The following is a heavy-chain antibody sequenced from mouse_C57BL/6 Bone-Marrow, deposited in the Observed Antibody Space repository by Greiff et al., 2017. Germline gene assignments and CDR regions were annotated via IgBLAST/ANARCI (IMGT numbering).Heavy chain of an antibody. Sequence: EVQRVASGEGLVKPGGSLKLSCAASGFTFSSYAMSWVRQTPEKRLEWVAYISSGGDYIYYADTVKGRFTISRDNARNTLYLQMSSLKSEDTAMYYSVTTVVDYAMDYWGQGTSVTVSS. CDR1: GFTFSSYA. CDR3: VTTVVDYAMDY. J-gene: IGHJ4*01. CDR2: ISSGGDYI. D-gene: IGHD1-1*01. V-gene: IGHV5-9-1*02.